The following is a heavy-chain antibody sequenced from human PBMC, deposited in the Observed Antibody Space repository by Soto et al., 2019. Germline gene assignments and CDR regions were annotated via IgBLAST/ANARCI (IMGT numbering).Heavy chain of an antibody. CDR2: IYPGDSDT. J-gene: IGHJ6*02. Sequence: PGESLKISCKGSGYSFTSYWIGWVRQMPGKGLEWMGIIYPGDSDTRYSPSFQGQVTISADKSISTAYPQWSSLKASDTAMYYCARHLGFESGTTPGYYYYYYGMDVWGQGTTVTVSS. D-gene: IGHD1-7*01. CDR3: ARHLGFESGTTPGYYYYYYGMDV. V-gene: IGHV5-51*01. CDR1: GYSFTSYW.